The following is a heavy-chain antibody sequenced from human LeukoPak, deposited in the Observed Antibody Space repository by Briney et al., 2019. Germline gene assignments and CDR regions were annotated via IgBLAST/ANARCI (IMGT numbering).Heavy chain of an antibody. CDR3: ARLYSSGWDPFDY. D-gene: IGHD6-19*01. CDR2: IWYDGSNK. Sequence: GGSLRLSCAASGFTFSSYGMHWARQAPGKGLEWVAVIWYDGSNKYYADSVKGRFTTSRDNSKNTLYLQMNSLRAEDTAVYYCARLYSSGWDPFDYWGQGTLVTVSS. V-gene: IGHV3-33*01. J-gene: IGHJ4*02. CDR1: GFTFSSYG.